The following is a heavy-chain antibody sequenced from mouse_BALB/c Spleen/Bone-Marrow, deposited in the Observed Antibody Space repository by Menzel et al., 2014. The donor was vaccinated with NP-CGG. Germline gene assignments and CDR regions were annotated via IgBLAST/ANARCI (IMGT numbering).Heavy chain of an antibody. Sequence: DVKLVESGGGLVQPGGSLKLSCATSGFTFSDYYMYWVRQTPEKRLEWVAYITKGGGSTYYPDIVKGRFTISRDNAKNTLYLQMSRLKSEDTAMYYCARQLAYAMDYWGQGNSVTVSS. D-gene: IGHD4-1*01. CDR2: ITKGGGST. CDR1: GFTFSDYY. CDR3: ARQLAYAMDY. J-gene: IGHJ4*01. V-gene: IGHV5-12*02.